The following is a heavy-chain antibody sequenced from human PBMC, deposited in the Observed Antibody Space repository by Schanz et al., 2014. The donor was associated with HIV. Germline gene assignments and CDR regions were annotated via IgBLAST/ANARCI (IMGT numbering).Heavy chain of an antibody. J-gene: IGHJ4*01. V-gene: IGHV4-34*01. D-gene: IGHD2-21*01. Sequence: QVQLQQWGAGLLKPSETLSLTCAVYGGSFRGHYWTWIRQFPGMGLEWIGEVRHTGGTNYNPSLKRRVTMSVDMAKTHSSLKLTSVTAADTAVYFCARGDFGGNSVDYWGHGNLVTVSS. CDR2: VRHTGGT. CDR3: ARGDFGGNSVDY. CDR1: GGSFRGHY.